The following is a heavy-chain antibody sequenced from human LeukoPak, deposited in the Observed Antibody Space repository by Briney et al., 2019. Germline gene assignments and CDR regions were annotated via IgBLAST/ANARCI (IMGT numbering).Heavy chain of an antibody. CDR2: ISSSGSTI. D-gene: IGHD3-10*01. J-gene: IGHJ6*02. CDR3: AKDANYGSGSYYYYGMDV. CDR1: GFTFSDYY. Sequence: PGGSLRLSCAASGFTFSDYYMNWIRQAPGKGLEWVSYISSSGSTIYYADSVKGRFTISRDNAKNSLYLQMNSLRAEDTALYYCAKDANYGSGSYYYYGMDVWGQGTTVTVSS. V-gene: IGHV3-11*01.